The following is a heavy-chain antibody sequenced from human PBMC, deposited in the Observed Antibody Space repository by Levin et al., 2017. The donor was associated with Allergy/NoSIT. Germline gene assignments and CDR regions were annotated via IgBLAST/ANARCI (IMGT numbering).Heavy chain of an antibody. CDR1: GGSISSSSYY. Sequence: PSETLSLTCTVSGGSISSSSYYWGWIRQPPGKGLEWIGSIYYSGSTYYNPSLKSRVTISVDTSKNQFSLKLSSVTAADTAVYYCARVLLRDDSSGYYNYFDYWGQGTLVTVSS. V-gene: IGHV4-39*07. CDR2: IYYSGST. CDR3: ARVLLRDDSSGYYNYFDY. D-gene: IGHD3-22*01. J-gene: IGHJ4*02.